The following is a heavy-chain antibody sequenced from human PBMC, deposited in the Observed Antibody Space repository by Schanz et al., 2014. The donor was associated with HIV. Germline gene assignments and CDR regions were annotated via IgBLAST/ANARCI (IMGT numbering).Heavy chain of an antibody. V-gene: IGHV4-59*01. Sequence: QVQLQQWGAGLLKPSETLSLTCAVSGGSISGYYWSWIRQPQGKGLEWIGNIYNSGSSNYNNNPSLKRRVTISVDTSKNQFSLKLSSVTAADTAVYFCAREDVSYWSFDLWGRGTLVTVSS. D-gene: IGHD3-10*02. CDR3: AREDVSYWSFDL. CDR1: GGSISGYY. CDR2: IYNSGSS. J-gene: IGHJ2*01.